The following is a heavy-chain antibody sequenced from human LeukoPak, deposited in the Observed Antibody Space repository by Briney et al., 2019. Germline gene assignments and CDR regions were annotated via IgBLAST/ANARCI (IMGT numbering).Heavy chain of an antibody. CDR3: ARGGGSYGKHYFDY. J-gene: IGHJ4*02. CDR2: ISSSGSYI. V-gene: IGHV3-21*01. CDR1: GFTFSNYP. Sequence: PGGSLRLSCAASGFTFSNYPMGWVRQAPGKGLEWVSSISSSGSYIYYADSVKGRFTISRDNAKNSLYLQMNSLRAEDSAVYYCARGGGSYGKHYFDYWGQGTLVTVSS. D-gene: IGHD5-18*01.